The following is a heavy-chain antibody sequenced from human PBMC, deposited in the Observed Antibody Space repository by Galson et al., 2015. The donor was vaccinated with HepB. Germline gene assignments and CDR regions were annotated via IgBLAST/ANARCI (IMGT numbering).Heavy chain of an antibody. CDR3: ATGGITGTTYYYYFAMDV. V-gene: IGHV1-24*01. J-gene: IGHJ6*02. Sequence: SVKVSYKVSGYTLTDLSMHWVRQAPGKGLEWMGGFDPEDGETIYAQKFQGRVTMTEDTSTDTAYMELSSLRSEDTAVYYCATGGITGTTYYYYFAMDVWGQGTTVTVSS. CDR1: GYTLTDLS. CDR2: FDPEDGET. D-gene: IGHD1-14*01.